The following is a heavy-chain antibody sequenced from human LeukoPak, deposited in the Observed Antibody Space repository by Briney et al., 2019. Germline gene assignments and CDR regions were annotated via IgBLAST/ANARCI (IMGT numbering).Heavy chain of an antibody. J-gene: IGHJ4*02. D-gene: IGHD6-13*01. V-gene: IGHV3-23*01. Sequence: GGSLRLSCAASGFTISTYAMSWVRQAPGKGLEWVSSISSSGGSTYYADSVKGRFTISRDNSKNTLYLQINSLRAEDTAVYYCAKDHSSSWLTYFDYWGQGTLVPVSS. CDR2: ISSSGGST. CDR1: GFTISTYA. CDR3: AKDHSSSWLTYFDY.